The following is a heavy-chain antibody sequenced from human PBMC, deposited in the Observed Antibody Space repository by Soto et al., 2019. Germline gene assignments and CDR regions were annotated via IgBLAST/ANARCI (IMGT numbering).Heavy chain of an antibody. CDR2: ISYDGSNK. CDR1: VFTFSSYG. Sequence: GGSLRLSCAASVFTFSSYGMHWVRQAPGKGLEWVAVISYDGSNKYYADSVKGRFTISRDNSKNTLYLQMNSLRAEDTAVYYCASSYDSSGYYLLFDYWGQGTLVTVSS. J-gene: IGHJ4*02. D-gene: IGHD3-22*01. V-gene: IGHV3-30*03. CDR3: ASSYDSSGYYLLFDY.